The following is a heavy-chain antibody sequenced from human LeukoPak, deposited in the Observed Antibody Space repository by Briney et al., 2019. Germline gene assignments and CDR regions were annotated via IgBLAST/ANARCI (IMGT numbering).Heavy chain of an antibody. V-gene: IGHV3-74*01. CDR2: INIDGSDI. Sequence: GGSLRLSCAASGFTFSSYWMFWVRQAPGKGLVWVSRINIDGSDITYADSVKGRFTISRDNAKNTLYLQMNSLRAEDTALYYCAKDISFGYYYYMDVWGKGTTVTVSS. D-gene: IGHD3-16*01. CDR3: AKDISFGYYYYMDV. CDR1: GFTFSSYW. J-gene: IGHJ6*03.